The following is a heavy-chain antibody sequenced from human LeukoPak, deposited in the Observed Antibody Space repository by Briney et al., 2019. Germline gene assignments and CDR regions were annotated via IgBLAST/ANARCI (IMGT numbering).Heavy chain of an antibody. V-gene: IGHV4-39*07. CDR2: IYYSGST. CDR1: GGSISSSSYY. CDR3: AVIWFGELLSPTSIDY. J-gene: IGHJ4*02. D-gene: IGHD3-10*01. Sequence: SETLSLTCTVSGGSISSSSYYWGWIRQPPRKGLEWIGSIYYSGSTYYNPSLKSRVTISVDTSKNQFSLKLSSVTAADTAVYYCAVIWFGELLSPTSIDYWGQGTLVTVSS.